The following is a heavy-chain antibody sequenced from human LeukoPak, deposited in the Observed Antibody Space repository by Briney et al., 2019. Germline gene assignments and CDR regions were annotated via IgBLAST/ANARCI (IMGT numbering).Heavy chain of an antibody. D-gene: IGHD3-22*01. CDR1: GGSISPYF. J-gene: IGHJ4*02. Sequence: PSETLSLTCTVSGGSISPYFWSWLRQPPGKGLEWIGYIYYTGSTSYNPSLKSRVTISADTSKNQFSLKLRSVTAADTAVYYCARHYPNHRYDSSGYYYGGFDYWGQGTPVTVSS. V-gene: IGHV4-59*08. CDR3: ARHYPNHRYDSSGYYYGGFDY. CDR2: IYYTGST.